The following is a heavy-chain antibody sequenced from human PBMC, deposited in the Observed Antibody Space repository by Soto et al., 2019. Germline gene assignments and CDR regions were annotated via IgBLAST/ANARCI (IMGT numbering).Heavy chain of an antibody. CDR1: GFTFSSYW. J-gene: IGHJ3*02. CDR2: IKQDGSEK. D-gene: IGHD2-15*01. Sequence: GGSLRLSCAASGFTFSSYWMSWVRQAPGKGLEWVANIKQDGSEKYYVYSVKGRFTISRDNAKNSLYLQMNSLRAEDTAVYYCARDVEPNISNRPRATDAFDIWGQGTMVTVSS. V-gene: IGHV3-7*03. CDR3: ARDVEPNISNRPRATDAFDI.